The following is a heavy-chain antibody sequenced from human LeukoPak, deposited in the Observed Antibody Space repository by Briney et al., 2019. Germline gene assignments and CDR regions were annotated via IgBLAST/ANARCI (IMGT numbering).Heavy chain of an antibody. CDR3: ASTDDYSNYYFDY. D-gene: IGHD4-11*01. Sequence: GGSLRLSCAASGFTFSSYAMHWVRQAPGKGLEWVAVISYDGSNKYYADSVKGRFTISRDNSKNTLYLQMNSLRAEDTAVYYCASTDDYSNYYFDYWGQGTLVTVSS. V-gene: IGHV3-30*04. J-gene: IGHJ4*02. CDR1: GFTFSSYA. CDR2: ISYDGSNK.